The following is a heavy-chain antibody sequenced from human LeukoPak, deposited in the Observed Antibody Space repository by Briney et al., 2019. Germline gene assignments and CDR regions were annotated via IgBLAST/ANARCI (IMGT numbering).Heavy chain of an antibody. CDR2: IYYSGST. CDR1: GGSISSGGYY. J-gene: IGHJ5*02. D-gene: IGHD3-22*01. Sequence: SETLSLTCTVSGGSISSGGYYWSWIRQLPGKGLEWIGYIYYSGSTYYNPSLKSRVTISVDTSKNQFSLKLSSVTAADTAVYYCARKVNGSGYSGSPFDPWGQGTLVTVSS. CDR3: ARKVNGSGYSGSPFDP. V-gene: IGHV4-31*03.